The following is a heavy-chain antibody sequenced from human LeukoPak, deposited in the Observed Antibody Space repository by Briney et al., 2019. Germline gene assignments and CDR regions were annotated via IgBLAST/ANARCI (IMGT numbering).Heavy chain of an antibody. D-gene: IGHD3/OR15-3a*01. CDR2: ISGSGGGT. Sequence: GGSLRLSCAASGFTFSSYAMGWVRQAPGKGLEWVSTISGSGGGTYYADSVKGRFTISRDNSRNTLHLQMNSLRAEDTALYYCARVRTGLEDYWGQGTLVTVSS. V-gene: IGHV3-23*01. CDR3: ARVRTGLEDY. CDR1: GFTFSSYA. J-gene: IGHJ4*02.